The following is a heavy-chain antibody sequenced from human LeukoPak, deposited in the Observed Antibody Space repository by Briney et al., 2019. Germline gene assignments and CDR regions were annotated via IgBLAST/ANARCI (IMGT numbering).Heavy chain of an antibody. CDR1: GCTFSSYD. CDR2: ISGSDEST. D-gene: IGHD3-16*01. Sequence: GGSLRLSCAASGCTFSSYDMSWIRQAPGKGLEWVSEISGSDESTKYVDSVKGRFTISSYNSKNTLYLLLNSMRVYDTAVYYCTNRRRGRWAFDIWGQGTMVTVSS. V-gene: IGHV3-23*01. J-gene: IGHJ3*02. CDR3: TNRRRGRWAFDI.